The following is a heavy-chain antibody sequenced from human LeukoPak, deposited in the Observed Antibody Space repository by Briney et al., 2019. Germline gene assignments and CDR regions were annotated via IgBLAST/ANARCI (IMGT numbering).Heavy chain of an antibody. CDR1: GGTFSSYA. V-gene: IGHV1-69*13. Sequence: SVKVSCKASGGTFSSYAISWVRQAPGQGLEWMGGIIPIFGTANHAQKFQGRVTITADESTSTAYMELSSLRSEDTAVYYCARDRYHQAVYWYFDLWGRGTLVTVSS. CDR3: ARDRYHQAVYWYFDL. J-gene: IGHJ2*01. D-gene: IGHD2-2*01. CDR2: IIPIFGTA.